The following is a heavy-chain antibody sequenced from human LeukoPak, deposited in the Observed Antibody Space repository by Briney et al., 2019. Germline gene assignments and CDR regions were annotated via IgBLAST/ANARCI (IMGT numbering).Heavy chain of an antibody. CDR1: GFPFSSYW. V-gene: IGHV3-74*01. D-gene: IGHD5-12*01. CDR2: INSDGSST. J-gene: IGHJ5*02. CDR3: ARARGYDDSGYENWFDP. Sequence: GGSLRLSCAASGFPFSSYWMHWVRQAPGKGLVWVSRINSDGSSTSYADSVKGRYTTSRDNAKNTLYLQMNSLRAEDTAVYYCARARGYDDSGYENWFDPWGQGTLVTVSS.